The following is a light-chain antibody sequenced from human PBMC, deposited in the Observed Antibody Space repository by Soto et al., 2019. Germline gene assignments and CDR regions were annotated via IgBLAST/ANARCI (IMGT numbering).Light chain of an antibody. CDR2: DAS. J-gene: IGKJ1*01. CDR1: QSVSNY. V-gene: IGKV3-11*01. CDR3: QQRSNWPTWT. Sequence: DIVFTQSPGTLSLSPGERPTLSCRASQSVSNYLAWYQQKPGQAPRLLIYDASNRATGIPARFSGSGSGTDFTLTISCLEPEDFAVYYCQQRSNWPTWTFGQGTKVDIK.